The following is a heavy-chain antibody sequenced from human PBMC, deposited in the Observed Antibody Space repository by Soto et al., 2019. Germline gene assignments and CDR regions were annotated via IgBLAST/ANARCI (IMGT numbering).Heavy chain of an antibody. V-gene: IGHV4-34*01. CDR2: INHGGST. Sequence: PSETLSLTCAVYGGSFSGYYWSWIRQPPGKGLEWIGEINHGGSTNYNPSLKSRVTISVDTSKNQFSLKLSSVTAADTAVYYCARGGWTTGGYYYYYYGMDVWGQGNTVTVSS. D-gene: IGHD4-17*01. J-gene: IGHJ6*02. CDR1: GGSFSGYY. CDR3: ARGGWTTGGYYYYYYGMDV.